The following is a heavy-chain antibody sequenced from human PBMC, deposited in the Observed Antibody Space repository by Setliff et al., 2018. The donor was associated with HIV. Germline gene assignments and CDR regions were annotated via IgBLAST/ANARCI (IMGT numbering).Heavy chain of an antibody. D-gene: IGHD2-15*01. J-gene: IGHJ4*02. Sequence: PSETLSLTCAVYGGSFSGYYWTWIRQPPGGGMEWIGEIIHSGGTNYNRSLKSRVTISVDTSKNQFSLNLSSVTAADTAVYYCARGGFGVVGAIDYWSQGTLVTVSS. CDR3: ARGGFGVVGAIDY. V-gene: IGHV4-34*01. CDR2: IIHSGGT. CDR1: GGSFSGYY.